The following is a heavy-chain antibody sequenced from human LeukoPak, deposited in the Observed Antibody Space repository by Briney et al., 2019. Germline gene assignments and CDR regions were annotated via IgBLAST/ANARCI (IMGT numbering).Heavy chain of an antibody. D-gene: IGHD2-2*01. CDR3: AKDIGIVVVPAAISVTLDY. CDR1: GFTFDDYA. V-gene: IGHV3-9*01. J-gene: IGHJ4*02. Sequence: PGRSLRLSCAASGFTFDDYAMHWVRQAPGKGLEWVSGISWNSGSIGYADSVKGRFTISRDNAKNSLYLQMNSLRAEDTALYYCAKDIGIVVVPAAISVTLDYWGQGTLVTVSS. CDR2: ISWNSGSI.